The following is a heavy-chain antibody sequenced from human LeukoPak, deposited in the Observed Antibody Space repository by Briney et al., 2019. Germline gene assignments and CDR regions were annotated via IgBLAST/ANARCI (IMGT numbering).Heavy chain of an antibody. J-gene: IGHJ4*02. CDR1: GGSISSSTYY. D-gene: IGHD3-16*01. CDR2: IYYSGSN. Sequence: PSETLSLTCTVSGGSISSSTYYWGWIRRPPGKGLEWIGSIYYSGSNYYNPSLKSRVTVSVDTSKNQFSLKLSSVTAADTAVYYCVRGSTLRHYQYWGQGTLVTVSS. CDR3: VRGSTLRHYQY. V-gene: IGHV4-39*01.